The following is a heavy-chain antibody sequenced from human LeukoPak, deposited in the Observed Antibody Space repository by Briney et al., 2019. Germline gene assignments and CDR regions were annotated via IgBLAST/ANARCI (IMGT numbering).Heavy chain of an antibody. CDR1: GFTFSSYA. V-gene: IGHV3-23*01. J-gene: IGHJ4*02. D-gene: IGHD6-19*01. CDR2: ISGSGGTT. Sequence: GGSLRLSCAASGFTFSSYAMSWVRQAPGKGLEWVSAISGSGGTTYYADSVKGRFIISRDNSKNTLYLQMNSLRAEDTAVYYCAKDRGYTSGSYSFDYWGQGTLVTVSS. CDR3: AKDRGYTSGSYSFDY.